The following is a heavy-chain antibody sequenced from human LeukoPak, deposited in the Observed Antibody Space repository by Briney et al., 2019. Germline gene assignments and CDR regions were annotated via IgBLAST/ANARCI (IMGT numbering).Heavy chain of an antibody. CDR1: GYTFTSYG. CDR3: ARVWSVTSYFDY. CDR2: ISAYNGNT. Sequence: ASVKVSCKASGYTFTSYGIIWVRQAPGQGLEWMGWISAYNGNTNYAQKLQGRVTMTTDTSTSTAYMELRSLRSDDTAVYYCARVWSVTSYFDYWGQGTLVTVSS. D-gene: IGHD4-11*01. V-gene: IGHV1-18*01. J-gene: IGHJ4*02.